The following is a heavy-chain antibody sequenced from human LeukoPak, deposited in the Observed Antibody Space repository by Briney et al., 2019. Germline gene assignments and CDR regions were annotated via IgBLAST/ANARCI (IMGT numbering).Heavy chain of an antibody. CDR1: RFPFSSYW. J-gene: IGHJ3*02. D-gene: IGHD2-2*02. Sequence: PGGSLRLSCAASRFPFSSYWMSWVRQAPGKGLEWVANIKQDRSEKYYLDSVKGRFAISRDNAKNSLYLQLNSLRDEDTAVYYCTRQKRAILSHDGFDIWGQGTMVTVSS. V-gene: IGHV3-7*01. CDR2: IKQDRSEK. CDR3: TRQKRAILSHDGFDI.